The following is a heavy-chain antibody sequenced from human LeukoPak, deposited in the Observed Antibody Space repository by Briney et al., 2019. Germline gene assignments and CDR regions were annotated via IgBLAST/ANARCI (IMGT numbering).Heavy chain of an antibody. D-gene: IGHD1-26*01. CDR1: GYTFTGYY. V-gene: IGHV1-2*02. CDR2: INPNSGGT. CDR3: ARDRAIGGNGFDAFDI. Sequence: WASVKVSCKASGYTFTGYYMHWVRQAPGQGLEWMGWINPNSGGTNYAQKFQGRVTMTRDTSISTAYMELSRLRSDDTAVYYCARDRAIGGNGFDAFDIWGQGTLVTVSS. J-gene: IGHJ3*02.